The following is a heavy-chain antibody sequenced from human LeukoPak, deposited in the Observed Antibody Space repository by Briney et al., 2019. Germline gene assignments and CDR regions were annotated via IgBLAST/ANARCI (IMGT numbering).Heavy chain of an antibody. D-gene: IGHD3-16*01. CDR3: NIYYYDHVWGPSH. J-gene: IGHJ4*02. V-gene: IGHV3-15*01. CDR1: GFNFSNAW. CDR2: INIKRDGGTS. Sequence: PGGPLRLPCTASGFNFSNAWMSWVRRPPGKGLEWVGRINIKRDGGTSDYAAPVNGRFTISRDDSKNTVYLQMNSLKTDDTAVYYCNIYYYDHVWGPSHWGQGTLVTVSS.